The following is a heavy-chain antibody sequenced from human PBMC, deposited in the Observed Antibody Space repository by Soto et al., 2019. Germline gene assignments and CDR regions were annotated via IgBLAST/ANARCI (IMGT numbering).Heavy chain of an antibody. V-gene: IGHV3-74*01. D-gene: IGHD3-3*01. CDR3: ARGVGSDYDFWSGYFSTYYYYMDV. CDR1: GFTFSSYW. Sequence: EVQLVESGGGLVQPGGSLRLSCAASGFTFSSYWMHWVRQAPGKGLGWVSRINSDGSSTSYADSVKGRFTISRDNAKNTLYLQMNSLRAEDTAVYYCARGVGSDYDFWSGYFSTYYYYMDVWGKGTTVTVSS. CDR2: INSDGSST. J-gene: IGHJ6*03.